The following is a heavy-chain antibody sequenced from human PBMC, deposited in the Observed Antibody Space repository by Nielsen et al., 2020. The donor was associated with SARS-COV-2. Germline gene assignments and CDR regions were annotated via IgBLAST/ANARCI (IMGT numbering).Heavy chain of an antibody. V-gene: IGHV3-21*01. J-gene: IGHJ4*02. D-gene: IGHD3-3*01. CDR3: TTDPRVTIFGVVIISGDY. Sequence: WIRQPPGKGLEWVSSISSSSSYIYYADSVKGRFTISRDNAKNSLYLQMNSLRAEDTAVYYCTTDPRVTIFGVVIISGDYWGQGTLVTVSS. CDR2: ISSSSSYI.